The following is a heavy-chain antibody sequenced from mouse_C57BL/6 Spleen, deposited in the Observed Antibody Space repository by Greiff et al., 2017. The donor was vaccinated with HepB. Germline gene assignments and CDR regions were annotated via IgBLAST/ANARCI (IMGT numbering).Heavy chain of an antibody. J-gene: IGHJ2*01. CDR3: ARSSDSSGYYFDY. V-gene: IGHV1-7*01. Sequence: VQLVESGAELAKPGASVKLSCKASGYTFTSYWMHWVKQRPGQGLEWIGYINPSSGYTKYNQKFKDKATLTADKSSSTAYMQLSSLTYEDSAVYYCARSSDSSGYYFDYWGQGTTLTVSS. D-gene: IGHD3-2*02. CDR1: GYTFTSYW. CDR2: INPSSGYT.